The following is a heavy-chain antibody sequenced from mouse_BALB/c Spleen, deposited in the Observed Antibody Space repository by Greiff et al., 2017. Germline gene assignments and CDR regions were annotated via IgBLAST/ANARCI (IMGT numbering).Heavy chain of an antibody. J-gene: IGHJ2*01. Sequence: VQLQQSGPELVKPGASVKMSCKASGYTFTSYVMHWVKQKPGQGLEWIGYINPYNDGTKYNEKFKGKATLTSDKSSSTAYMELSSLPSEDSAVYYCARSWAGDYPDYWGQGTTLTVSS. CDR2: INPYNDGT. CDR1: GYTFTSYV. D-gene: IGHD2-13*01. CDR3: ARSWAGDYPDY. V-gene: IGHV1-14*01.